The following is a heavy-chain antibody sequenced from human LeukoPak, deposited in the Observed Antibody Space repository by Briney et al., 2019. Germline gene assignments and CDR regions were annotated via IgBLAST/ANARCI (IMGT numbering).Heavy chain of an antibody. V-gene: IGHV4-59*01. J-gene: IGHJ4*02. CDR3: ARDNSGSYIDY. CDR2: IYYTGST. D-gene: IGHD1-26*01. Sequence: PSETPSLTCTVSGGSIGTYYWTWIRQPPGKGLEWIGYIYYTGSTNYNPSLKSRVTISVDTSKNQFSLKLSSVTAADTAVYYCARDNSGSYIDYWGQGTLVTVSS. CDR1: GGSIGTYY.